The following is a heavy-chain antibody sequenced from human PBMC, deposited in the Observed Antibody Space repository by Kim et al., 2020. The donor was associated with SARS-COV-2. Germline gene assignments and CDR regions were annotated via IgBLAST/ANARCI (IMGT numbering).Heavy chain of an antibody. J-gene: IGHJ4*02. CDR1: GFTFSSYA. CDR2: ISGSGGST. D-gene: IGHD6-6*01. Sequence: GGSLRLSCAASGFTFSSYAMSWVRQAPGKGLEWVSAISGSGGSTYYADSVKGRFTISRDNSKNTLYLQMNSLRAEDTAVYYCAKDRGERDSSSLFDYWGQGTLVTVSS. V-gene: IGHV3-23*01. CDR3: AKDRGERDSSSLFDY.